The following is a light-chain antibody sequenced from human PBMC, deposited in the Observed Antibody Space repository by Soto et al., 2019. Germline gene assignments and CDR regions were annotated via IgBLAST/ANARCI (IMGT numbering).Light chain of an antibody. J-gene: IGLJ2*01. CDR1: IGHSSYI. V-gene: IGLV4-60*02. CDR2: LEGSGSY. CDR3: ETWDSNTRV. Sequence: QLVLTQSSSASASLGSSVKLTCTLSIGHSSYIIAWHQQQPGKAPRYLMKLEGSGSYNKGSGVPDRFSGSRSGADRYLTISNLQFEDEADYYCETWDSNTRVFGGGTKLTVL.